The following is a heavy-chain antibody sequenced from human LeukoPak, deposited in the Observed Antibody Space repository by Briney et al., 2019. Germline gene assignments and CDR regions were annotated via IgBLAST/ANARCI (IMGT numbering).Heavy chain of an antibody. D-gene: IGHD2/OR15-2a*01. V-gene: IGHV4-59*08. CDR3: AADRNNRSWYYY. CDR1: GGSISSYY. J-gene: IGHJ4*02. Sequence: SETLSLTCSVSGGSISSYYWSWIRQPPGKGPEWIGYSDKSGSTNYNPSLKSRVTISVDTSTNQFSLRLSSVTAADTAVYYCAADRNNRSWYYYWGQGILVTVSS. CDR2: SDKSGST.